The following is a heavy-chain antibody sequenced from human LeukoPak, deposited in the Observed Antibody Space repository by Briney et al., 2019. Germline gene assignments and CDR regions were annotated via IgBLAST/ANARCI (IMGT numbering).Heavy chain of an antibody. CDR1: GFTFSSYA. J-gene: IGHJ4*02. Sequence: GGSLRLSCAASGFTFSSYAMHWDRQAPGKGLEWVAVISYDGSNKYYADSVTGRFTVSRDNSKNTVDLQMNNLRVDDTAIYYCAKDHANTPVVTNWGQGILVSVSS. D-gene: IGHD2-21*02. CDR2: ISYDGSNK. V-gene: IGHV3-30*04. CDR3: AKDHANTPVVTN.